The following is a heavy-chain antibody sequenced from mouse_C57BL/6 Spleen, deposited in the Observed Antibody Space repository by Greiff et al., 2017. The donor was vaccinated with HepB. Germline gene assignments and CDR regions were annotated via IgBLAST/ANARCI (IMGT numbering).Heavy chain of an antibody. V-gene: IGHV1-50*01. CDR3: ARSYYGYYFDY. D-gene: IGHD1-2*01. J-gene: IGHJ2*01. Sequence: QVQLKQPGAELVKPGASVKLSCKASGYTFTSYWMQWVKQRPGQGLEWIGEIDPSDSYTNYNQKFKGKATLTVDTSSSTAYMQLSSLTSEDSAVYYCARSYYGYYFDYWGQGTTLTVSS. CDR2: IDPSDSYT. CDR1: GYTFTSYW.